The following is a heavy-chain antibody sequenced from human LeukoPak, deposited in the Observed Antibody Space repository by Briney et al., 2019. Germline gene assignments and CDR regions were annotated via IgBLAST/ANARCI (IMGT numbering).Heavy chain of an antibody. Sequence: SETLSLTCAVYGGSFSGYYWSWIRQPPGKGLEWLGEINHSGSTNYNPSLKSRVTISVDTSKNQFSLKLSSVTAADTAVYYCARGRRSNYYGSGSYYPKTPYYYYGMDVWGKGTTVTVSS. D-gene: IGHD3-10*01. CDR1: GGSFSGYY. CDR2: INHSGST. V-gene: IGHV4-34*01. J-gene: IGHJ6*04. CDR3: ARGRRSNYYGSGSYYPKTPYYYYGMDV.